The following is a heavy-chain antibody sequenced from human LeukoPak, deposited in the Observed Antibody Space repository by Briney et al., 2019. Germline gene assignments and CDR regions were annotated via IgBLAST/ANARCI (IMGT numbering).Heavy chain of an antibody. CDR3: ARKPAGSFYFDY. J-gene: IGHJ4*02. V-gene: IGHV1-18*01. D-gene: IGHD3-10*01. Sequence: KVQGRVTMTTDTSTNTAYMELRSLISDDTAVYYCARKPAGSFYFDYWGQGTLVTVSS.